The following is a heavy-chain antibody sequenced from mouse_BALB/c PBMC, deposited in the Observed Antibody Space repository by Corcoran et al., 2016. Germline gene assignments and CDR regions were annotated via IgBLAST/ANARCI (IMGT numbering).Heavy chain of an antibody. CDR1: GFTFSGFW. V-gene: IGHV11-2*02. Sequence: EVQLLETGGGLVQPGGSRGLSCEGSGFTFSGFWMSWVRQTPGKTLEWIGDINSDGSAINYAPSIKDRFTIFRDNDKSTLYLQMSNVRSEDTATYFCRRYCYGYWYFDVWGAGTTVIVSS. CDR2: INSDGSAI. J-gene: IGHJ1*01. CDR3: RRYCYGYWYFDV. D-gene: IGHD2-12*01.